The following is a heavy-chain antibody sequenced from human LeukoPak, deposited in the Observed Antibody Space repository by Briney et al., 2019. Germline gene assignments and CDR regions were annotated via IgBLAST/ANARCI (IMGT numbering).Heavy chain of an antibody. V-gene: IGHV3-23*01. CDR3: AKDHPRIAVADDAFDI. Sequence: GGSLRLSCAASGFTFSSYAMSWVRQAPGKGLEWVSAISGSGGSTYYADSVRGRFTISRDNSKNTLYLQMNSLRAEDTAVYYCAKDHPRIAVADDAFDIWGLGTMVTVSS. CDR2: ISGSGGST. CDR1: GFTFSSYA. J-gene: IGHJ3*02. D-gene: IGHD6-19*01.